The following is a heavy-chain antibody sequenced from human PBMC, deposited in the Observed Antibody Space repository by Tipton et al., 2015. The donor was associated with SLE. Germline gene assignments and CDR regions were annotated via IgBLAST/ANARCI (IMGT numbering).Heavy chain of an antibody. CDR1: GGSFSGY. V-gene: IGHV4-34*01. D-gene: IGHD3-10*01. Sequence: GLVKPSETLSLTCAVYGGSFSGYWSWIRQPPGKGLEWIGEINHSGSTNYNPSLKSRVTISVDTSKNQFSLKLSSVTAADAAVYYCASLRTEYYYGSRADYWGQGTLVTVSS. J-gene: IGHJ4*02. CDR3: ASLRTEYYYGSRADY. CDR2: INHSGST.